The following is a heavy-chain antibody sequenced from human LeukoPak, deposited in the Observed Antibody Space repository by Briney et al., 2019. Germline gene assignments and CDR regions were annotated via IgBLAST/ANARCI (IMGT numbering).Heavy chain of an antibody. Sequence: SETLSLTCTVSGGSISSYYWSWIRQPPGKGLEWIGYIYYSGSTNYNPSLKSRVTISVDTSKNQFSLKLSSVTAADTAVYYCARDSRRDVRGFDYWGQGILVTVSS. J-gene: IGHJ4*02. V-gene: IGHV4-59*01. CDR1: GGSISSYY. CDR2: IYYSGST. D-gene: IGHD3-10*02. CDR3: ARDSRRDVRGFDY.